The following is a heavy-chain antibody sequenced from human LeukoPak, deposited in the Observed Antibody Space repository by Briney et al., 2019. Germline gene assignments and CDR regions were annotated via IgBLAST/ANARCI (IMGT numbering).Heavy chain of an antibody. D-gene: IGHD4/OR15-4a*01. Sequence: GGSLRLSCAASGFTFSSYWMHWVRQVPGRGLVWVSHINSDGRRTNSADSVKGRFTISRDNSKNTLYLQMNSLRAEDTAVYYCAKGHTDYGTGFDLWGQGTLVTVSS. CDR3: AKGHTDYGTGFDL. V-gene: IGHV3-74*01. CDR1: GFTFSSYW. J-gene: IGHJ4*02. CDR2: INSDGRRT.